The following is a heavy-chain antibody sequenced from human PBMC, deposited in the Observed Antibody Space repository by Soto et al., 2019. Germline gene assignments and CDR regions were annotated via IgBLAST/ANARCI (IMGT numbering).Heavy chain of an antibody. V-gene: IGHV4-30-2*01. D-gene: IGHD3-10*01. CDR2: IYHSGST. J-gene: IGHJ4*02. CDR3: ASFRGSGSMHRGCFDY. Sequence: SETLSLTCAVSGGSISSGGYSWSWIRQPPGKGLEWIGYIYHSGSTYYNPSLKSRVTISVDRSKNQFSLKLSSVTAADTAVYYCASFRGSGSMHRGCFDYWGQGTLVTVSS. CDR1: GGSISSGGYS.